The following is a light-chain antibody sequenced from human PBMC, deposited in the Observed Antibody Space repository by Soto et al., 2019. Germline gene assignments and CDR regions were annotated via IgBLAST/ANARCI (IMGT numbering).Light chain of an antibody. CDR2: STN. J-gene: IGLJ2*01. V-gene: IGLV8-61*01. CDR3: ALYVGSGTVV. CDR1: SASVLTSYY. Sequence: QTVVSQEPSFSVTPGETVTLTSDLTSASVLTSYYPSWYQQTPGQAPRTLIYSTNIRSSGVPDRFSGSILGNKAALTITGAQADDESDYSCALYVGSGTVVFGGGTKVTVL.